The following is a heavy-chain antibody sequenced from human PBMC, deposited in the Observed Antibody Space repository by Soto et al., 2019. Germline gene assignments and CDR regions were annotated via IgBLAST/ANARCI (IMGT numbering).Heavy chain of an antibody. V-gene: IGHV3-48*01. CDR3: ARDWEVRGAPWDY. Sequence: EVQLVESGGGLVQPGGSLRLSCAASGFTFSSYSMDWVRQAPGKGLEWVSYISSSSSTIYYADSVKGRFTISRDNAKNSLYLQMNSLRAEDTAVYYCARDWEVRGAPWDYLGQGTLVTVSS. CDR1: GFTFSSYS. CDR2: ISSSSSTI. J-gene: IGHJ4*02. D-gene: IGHD3-10*01.